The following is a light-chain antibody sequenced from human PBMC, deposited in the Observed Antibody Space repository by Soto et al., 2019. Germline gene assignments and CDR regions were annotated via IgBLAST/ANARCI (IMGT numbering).Light chain of an antibody. Sequence: QSVLTQPASGSGSPGQSITISCTGTSSDVVGYNYVSWYQQHPGKAPKLMIYDVSNRPSGVSNRFSGAKSGNTASLTISGLQADDEADYYCSSYTSSSTYYVFGTGTKLTVL. CDR1: SSDVVGYNY. CDR3: SSYTSSSTYYV. CDR2: DVS. V-gene: IGLV2-14*01. J-gene: IGLJ1*01.